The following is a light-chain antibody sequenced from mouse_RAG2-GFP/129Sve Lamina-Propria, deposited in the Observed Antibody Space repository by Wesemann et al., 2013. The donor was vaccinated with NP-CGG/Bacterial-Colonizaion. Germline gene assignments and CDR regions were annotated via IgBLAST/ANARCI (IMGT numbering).Light chain of an antibody. CDR1: QDVGTT. CDR3: QQYSSYPLT. V-gene: IGKV6-23*01. CDR2: WAS. Sequence: DIVMTQSHKFMSTSVGDRVNITCKASQDVGTTVAWYQQKPGQSPKLLIYWASTRHTGVPDRFTGSGSGTDFTLTISNVQSEDLADYFCQQYSSYPLTFGGGTKLEIK. J-gene: IGKJ1*01.